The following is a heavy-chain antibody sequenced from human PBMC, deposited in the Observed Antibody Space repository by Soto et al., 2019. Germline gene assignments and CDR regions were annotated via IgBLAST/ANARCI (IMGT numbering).Heavy chain of an antibody. CDR1: GASISSYY. V-gene: IGHV4-59*08. CDR3: ARQMFIGGMDV. D-gene: IGHD2-15*01. CDR2: IYYSGST. Sequence: SETLSLTCTVSGASISSYYWSWIRQPPGKGLEWIGYIYYSGSTNYNPSLKSRITISVDTSKNQFSLRLSSVTAADTAVYHCARQMFIGGMDVWGQGTTVTVSS. J-gene: IGHJ6*02.